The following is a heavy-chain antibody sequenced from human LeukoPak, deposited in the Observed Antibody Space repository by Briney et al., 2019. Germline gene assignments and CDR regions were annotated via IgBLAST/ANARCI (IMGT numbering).Heavy chain of an antibody. Sequence: PSGTLSLTCAVSGGSISSSNWWSWVRQPPGKGLEWIGEIYHSGSTSYSPSLKSRVAISLDTSKNQFSLRLSSVTAADTAVYYCARGTSASWIQLWPREAFDIWGQGTMVTVSS. J-gene: IGHJ3*02. CDR1: GGSISSSNW. CDR3: ARGTSASWIQLWPREAFDI. V-gene: IGHV4-4*02. CDR2: IYHSGST. D-gene: IGHD5-18*01.